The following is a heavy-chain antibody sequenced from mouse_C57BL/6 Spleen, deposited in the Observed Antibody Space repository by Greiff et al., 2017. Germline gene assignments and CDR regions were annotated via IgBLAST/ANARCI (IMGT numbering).Heavy chain of an antibody. D-gene: IGHD1-1*01. J-gene: IGHJ3*01. V-gene: IGHV2-2*01. CDR2: IWSGGST. Sequence: QVQLQQSGPGLVQPSQSLSITCTVSGFSLTSYGVHWVRQSPGKGLEWLGVIWSGGSTDSNAAFISRLSISKDNSKSQVFFKMNSLQADDTAIYYCARAPYYYGSSPWFAYWGQGTLVTVSA. CDR3: ARAPYYYGSSPWFAY. CDR1: GFSLTSYG.